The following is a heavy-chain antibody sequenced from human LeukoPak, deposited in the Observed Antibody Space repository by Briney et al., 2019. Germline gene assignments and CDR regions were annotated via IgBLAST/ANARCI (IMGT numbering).Heavy chain of an antibody. CDR3: AKDIAASGLPRIFDF. Sequence: GGSLRLSCAASGFTFSNYGLSWVRQAPGKGLEWVSCVSGSGGRGATYYTDSVEGRFTISRDNAKNTMYLQMNSLSGEDTAIYYCAKDIAASGLPRIFDFWGQGTLVTVSS. CDR2: VSGSGGRGAT. D-gene: IGHD6-13*01. V-gene: IGHV3-23*01. CDR1: GFTFSNYG. J-gene: IGHJ4*02.